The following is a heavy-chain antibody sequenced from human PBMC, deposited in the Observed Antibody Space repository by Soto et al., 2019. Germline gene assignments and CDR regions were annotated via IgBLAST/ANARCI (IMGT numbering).Heavy chain of an antibody. Sequence: ASVKVSCKASGGTFSSYAISWVRQAPGQGLEWMGGIIPIFGTANYAQKFQGRVTITADESTSTAYMELSSLRSEDTAVCYCARARTAGDTYYYYYGMDVWGQGTTVTVSS. V-gene: IGHV1-69*13. J-gene: IGHJ6*02. D-gene: IGHD6-13*01. CDR2: IIPIFGTA. CDR1: GGTFSSYA. CDR3: ARARTAGDTYYYYYGMDV.